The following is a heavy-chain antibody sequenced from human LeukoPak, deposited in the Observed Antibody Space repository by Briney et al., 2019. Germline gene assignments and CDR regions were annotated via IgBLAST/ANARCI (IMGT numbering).Heavy chain of an antibody. V-gene: IGHV4-34*01. CDR1: GGSFSGYY. CDR3: ASAGSGSYYNY. D-gene: IGHD3-10*01. CDR2: INHSGST. J-gene: IGHJ4*02. Sequence: SETLSLTCAVYGGSFSGYYWSWIRQPPGKGLEWIGEINHSGSTNYNPSLKSRVTISVDTSKNQLSLKLSSVTAADTAVYYCASAGSGSYYNYWGQGTLVTVSS.